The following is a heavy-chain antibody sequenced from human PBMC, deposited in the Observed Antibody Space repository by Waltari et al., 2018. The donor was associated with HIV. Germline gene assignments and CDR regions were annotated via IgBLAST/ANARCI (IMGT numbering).Heavy chain of an antibody. J-gene: IGHJ4*02. V-gene: IGHV4-4*02. Sequence: QVQLQDSGPGLVKPSGTLSLTCVVSGGSISSSNWWSWVRQPPGKGLEWIGEIYHSGSSNYNPSRKSRVTISVDKSKDKFTLKLRSVTAADTAVYFCARVSSLTGYYKALDYWGQGTLVTVSS. D-gene: IGHD3-9*01. CDR2: IYHSGSS. CDR3: ARVSSLTGYYKALDY. CDR1: GGSISSSNW.